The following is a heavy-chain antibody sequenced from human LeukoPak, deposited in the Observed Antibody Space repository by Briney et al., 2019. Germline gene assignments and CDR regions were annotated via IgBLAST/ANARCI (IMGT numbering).Heavy chain of an antibody. CDR1: GGTFSSYA. J-gene: IGHJ4*02. CDR3: ASGRGYSYAHDY. D-gene: IGHD5-18*01. V-gene: IGHV1-69*13. CDR2: IIPIFGTA. Sequence: SVKVSCKASGGTFSSYATSWVRQAPGQGLEWMGGIIPIFGTADYAQKFQGRVTITADESTSTAYMELSSLRSEDTAVYYCASGRGYSYAHDYWGQGTLVTVSS.